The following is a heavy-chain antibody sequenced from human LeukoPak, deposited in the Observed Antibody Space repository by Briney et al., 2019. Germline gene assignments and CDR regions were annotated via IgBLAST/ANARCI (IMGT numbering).Heavy chain of an antibody. J-gene: IGHJ4*02. CDR1: GFTFSSYG. V-gene: IGHV3-30*18. CDR3: AKDGVKSGTYGSASRYFDY. D-gene: IGHD3-10*01. Sequence: GRSLRLSCAASGFTFSSYGMHWVRQAPGKGLEWVAVISYDGSNKYYADSAKGRFTISRDNSKNTLYLQMNSLRAEDTAVYYCAKDGVKSGTYGSASRYFDYWGQGTLVTVSS. CDR2: ISYDGSNK.